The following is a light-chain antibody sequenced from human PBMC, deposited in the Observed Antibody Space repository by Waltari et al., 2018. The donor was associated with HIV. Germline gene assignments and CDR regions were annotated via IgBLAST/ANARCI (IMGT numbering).Light chain of an antibody. V-gene: IGLV2-14*01. CDR3: SSFTTSNYLL. CDR1: SSDVGAYDF. CDR2: EVS. Sequence: QSALTQPASVSGSPGPSITVSCTGTSSDVGAYDFLSWYQQTPGTAPKLVIYEVSYRPSGISNRFSGSKSGNTASLTISGLQTEDEADYYCSSFTTSNYLLFGGGTKVTVL. J-gene: IGLJ2*01.